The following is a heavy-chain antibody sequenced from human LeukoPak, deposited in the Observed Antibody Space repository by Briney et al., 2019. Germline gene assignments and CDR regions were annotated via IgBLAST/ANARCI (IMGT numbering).Heavy chain of an antibody. V-gene: IGHV3-9*01. CDR3: AKDRKAAAGTNYYGMDV. Sequence: GRSLRLSCAASGFTFDDYAMHWVRQAPGKGLEWVSGISWNSGSIGYADSVKGRFTISRDNAKNSLYLQMNSLRAEDTALYYCAKDRKAAAGTNYYGMDVWGQGTTVTVSS. D-gene: IGHD6-13*01. CDR2: ISWNSGSI. CDR1: GFTFDDYA. J-gene: IGHJ6*02.